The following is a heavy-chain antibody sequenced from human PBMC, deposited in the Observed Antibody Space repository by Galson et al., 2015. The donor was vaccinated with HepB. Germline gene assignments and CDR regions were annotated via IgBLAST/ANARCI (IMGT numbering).Heavy chain of an antibody. CDR1: GGTFSSYA. J-gene: IGHJ4*02. D-gene: IGHD6-19*01. CDR3: ASSGYSSGWKGNYFDY. CDR2: IIPIFGTA. Sequence: SVKVSCKASGGTFSSYAISWVRQAPGQGLEWMGGIIPIFGTANYAQKFQGRVTITADESTSTAYMELSSLRSEDTAVYYCASSGYSSGWKGNYFDYWGQGTLVTVSS. V-gene: IGHV1-69*13.